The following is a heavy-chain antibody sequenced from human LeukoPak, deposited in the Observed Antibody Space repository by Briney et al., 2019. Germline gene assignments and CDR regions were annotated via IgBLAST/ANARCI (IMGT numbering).Heavy chain of an antibody. CDR3: AKDFKKVTMVRGVINPFDY. CDR1: GVTFSSYA. J-gene: IGHJ4*02. CDR2: ISGGGGST. D-gene: IGHD3-10*01. Sequence: GGSLRLSCAASGVTFSSYAMSWVRQAPGEGLEWGSAISGGGGSTYYADSVKGRFTISRDNSKNTLYLQMNSLRAEDTAVYYCAKDFKKVTMVRGVINPFDYWGQGTLVTVSS. V-gene: IGHV3-23*01.